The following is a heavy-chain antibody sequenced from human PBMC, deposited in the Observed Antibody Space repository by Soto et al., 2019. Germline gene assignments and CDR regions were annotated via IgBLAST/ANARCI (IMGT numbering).Heavy chain of an antibody. D-gene: IGHD7-27*01. CDR1: GGSFSGYY. CDR2: INHSGST. Sequence: PSETLSLTCAVYGGSFSGYYWSWIRRPPGKGLEWIGEINHSGSTNYNPSLKSRVTISLDTSKNQFSLRLSSVTAADTAVYYCARGWGRIFDYWGQGTLVTVSS. J-gene: IGHJ4*02. CDR3: ARGWGRIFDY. V-gene: IGHV4-34*01.